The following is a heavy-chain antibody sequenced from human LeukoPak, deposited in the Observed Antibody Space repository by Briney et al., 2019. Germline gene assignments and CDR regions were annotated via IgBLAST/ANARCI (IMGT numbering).Heavy chain of an antibody. J-gene: IGHJ5*02. D-gene: IGHD2/OR15-2a*01. CDR3: VRIPNSADFPNWFDP. Sequence: PGGSLRLSCAASGFTFSSSTMNWFGRAPGRGLDWVSSISSSSDYIYYADSVKGRFTISRDNAKNSLYLQMNSLRAEDTAVYYCVRIPNSADFPNWFDPWGQGTLVTVSS. CDR1: GFTFSSST. V-gene: IGHV3-21*01. CDR2: ISSSSDYI.